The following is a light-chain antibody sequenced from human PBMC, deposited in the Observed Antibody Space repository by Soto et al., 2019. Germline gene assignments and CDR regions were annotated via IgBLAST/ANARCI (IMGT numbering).Light chain of an antibody. J-gene: IGKJ5*01. CDR3: QQYTDWPIT. CDR2: AAS. CDR1: QSININ. V-gene: IGKV3-15*01. Sequence: MTNSPATLSVSPGDRATLSCGASQSININLALYQQQPGQAPRLLIYAASTRATAVPDRFSGSGSGTDFTLTITSLQSDDFAVYFCQQYTDWPITFGQVTRLEI.